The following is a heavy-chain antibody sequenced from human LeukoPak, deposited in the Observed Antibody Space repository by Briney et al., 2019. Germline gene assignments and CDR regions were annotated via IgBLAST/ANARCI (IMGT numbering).Heavy chain of an antibody. V-gene: IGHV4-34*01. CDR3: ARGHSGIPIDY. D-gene: IGHD3-10*01. J-gene: IGHJ4*02. CDR1: GGSFSGYY. CDR2: INHSGST. Sequence: SETLSLTCAVYGGSFSGYYWSWIRQPPGKGLEWIGEINHSGSTNYNPSLKSRVTISVDTSKSQFSLKLSSVTAADTAVYYCARGHSGIPIDYWGQGTLVTVSS.